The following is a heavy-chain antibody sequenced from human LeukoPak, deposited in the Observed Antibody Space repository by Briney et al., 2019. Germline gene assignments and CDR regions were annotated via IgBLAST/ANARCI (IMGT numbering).Heavy chain of an antibody. D-gene: IGHD6-19*01. CDR1: GFTFSDYY. Sequence: PGGSQSLSCAASGFTFSDYYMSWPRQAPGKGLEWVSYISSSSSYTNYADSVKGRFTISRDNAKNSLYLQMNSLRAEDTAVYYCARGSTRGGWPDFDYWGQGTLVTVSS. CDR3: ARGSTRGGWPDFDY. V-gene: IGHV3-11*06. CDR2: ISSSSSYT. J-gene: IGHJ4*02.